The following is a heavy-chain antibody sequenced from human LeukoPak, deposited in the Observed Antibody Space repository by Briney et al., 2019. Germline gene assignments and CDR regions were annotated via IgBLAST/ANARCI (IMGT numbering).Heavy chain of an antibody. D-gene: IGHD5-18*01. V-gene: IGHV3-48*01. CDR1: GFTFSSYS. Sequence: PGGSLRLPCAASGFTFSSYSMNWVRQAPGKGLEWVSYISSSSSTIYYADSVKGRFTISRDNAKNSLYLQMNSLRAEDTAVYYCARDPRGYSYGYFDYWGQGTLVTVSS. CDR2: ISSSSSTI. CDR3: ARDPRGYSYGYFDY. J-gene: IGHJ4*02.